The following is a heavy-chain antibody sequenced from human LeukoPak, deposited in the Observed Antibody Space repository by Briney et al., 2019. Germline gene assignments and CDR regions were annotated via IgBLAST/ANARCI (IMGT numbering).Heavy chain of an antibody. J-gene: IGHJ4*02. CDR2: ISWNSGSI. CDR1: GFTFDDYA. Sequence: GRSLRLSCAASGFTFDDYAMHWVRQAPGKGLEWVSGISWNSGSIGYADSVKGRFTISRDNAKNSLYLQMNSLRAEDTALCYCAKDRRDYYGSGSYPQGYFDYWGQGTLVTVSS. V-gene: IGHV3-9*01. CDR3: AKDRRDYYGSGSYPQGYFDY. D-gene: IGHD3-10*01.